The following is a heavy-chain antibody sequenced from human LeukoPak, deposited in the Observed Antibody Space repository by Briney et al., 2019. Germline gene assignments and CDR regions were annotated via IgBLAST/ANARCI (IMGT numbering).Heavy chain of an antibody. CDR1: GFTLSSYA. CDR3: AKLGYGSTTSCTTNWFDP. V-gene: IGHV3-23*01. CDR2: ISGSGSST. J-gene: IGHJ5*02. Sequence: GGSLRLSCAASGFTLSSYAMSWVRQAPGKGLEWVSAISGSGSSTYYADSVKGRFTISRDNSKNTLFLQMNSLRAEDTAVYYCAKLGYGSTTSCTTNWFDPWGQGTLVTVSS. D-gene: IGHD2-2*01.